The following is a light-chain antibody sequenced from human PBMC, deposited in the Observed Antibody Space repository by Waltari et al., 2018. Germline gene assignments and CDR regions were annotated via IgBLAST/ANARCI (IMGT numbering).Light chain of an antibody. CDR3: NSYTSGNTLI. Sequence: QSAQTQPASVSGSPGQSLTISCTGTSRDVGGYDYVSWYQQHPGKAPKLIIYDVTNRPSGISSRFSGSKSGNTASLTISGLQAEDEADYYCNSYTSGNTLIFGGGTRLTVL. CDR2: DVT. J-gene: IGLJ2*01. V-gene: IGLV2-14*03. CDR1: SRDVGGYDY.